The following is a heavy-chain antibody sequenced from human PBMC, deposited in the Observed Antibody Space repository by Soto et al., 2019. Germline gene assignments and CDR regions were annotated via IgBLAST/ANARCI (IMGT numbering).Heavy chain of an antibody. CDR2: IIPIFGTA. J-gene: IGHJ5*02. Sequence: SVKVSCKASGGTFSSYAISWVRQAPGQGLEWMGGIIPIFGTANYAQKFQGRVTITADESTSTAYMELSSLRSEDTAAYYCARMAAAGTSFWFDPWGQGTLVTVSS. V-gene: IGHV1-69*13. CDR1: GGTFSSYA. CDR3: ARMAAAGTSFWFDP. D-gene: IGHD6-13*01.